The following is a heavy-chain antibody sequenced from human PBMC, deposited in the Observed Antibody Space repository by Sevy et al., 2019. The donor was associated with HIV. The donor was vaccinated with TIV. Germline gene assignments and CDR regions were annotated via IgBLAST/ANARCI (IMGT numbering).Heavy chain of an antibody. CDR2: ISYDGSHK. D-gene: IGHD6-13*01. V-gene: IGHV3-30*03. J-gene: IGHJ5*02. Sequence: GGSLRLSCAASAFTFSTYAMHWVRQAPGKGLEWVAVISYDGSHKYYADSVKGRFTISRDDSKNSLYQQMNTLRAEDTAVYYCARDAGYSVNWYPRFDPWGQGTLVTVSS. CDR1: AFTFSTYA. CDR3: ARDAGYSVNWYPRFDP.